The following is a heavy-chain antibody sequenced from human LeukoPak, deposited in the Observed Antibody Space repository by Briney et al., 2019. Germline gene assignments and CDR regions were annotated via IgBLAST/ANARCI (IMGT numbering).Heavy chain of an antibody. V-gene: IGHV3-7*03. CDR2: IKQDGSER. CDR1: GFTFSSYW. J-gene: IGHJ4*02. Sequence: GGSLRLSCAASGFTFSSYWMTWVRQAPGKGLEWVANIKQDGSERNYVDSVKGRFTISRNNAKNSLYLQMNTLRDEDTAVYYCATGAGCGYWGQGTLVTVSS. D-gene: IGHD6-19*01. CDR3: ATGAGCGY.